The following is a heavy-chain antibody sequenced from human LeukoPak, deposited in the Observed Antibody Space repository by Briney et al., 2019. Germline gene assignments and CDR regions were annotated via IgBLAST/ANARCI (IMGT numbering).Heavy chain of an antibody. Sequence: PGGSLRLSCAASGFTFSSYWMSWVRQAPGKGLEWVANIKQDGSGKYYVDSVKGRFTISRDNAKNSLYLQMNSLRAEDTAVYYCARDPFDVNSSGYYYPFDYWGQGTLVTVSS. J-gene: IGHJ4*02. CDR1: GFTFSSYW. D-gene: IGHD3-22*01. CDR3: ARDPFDVNSSGYYYPFDY. V-gene: IGHV3-7*01. CDR2: IKQDGSGK.